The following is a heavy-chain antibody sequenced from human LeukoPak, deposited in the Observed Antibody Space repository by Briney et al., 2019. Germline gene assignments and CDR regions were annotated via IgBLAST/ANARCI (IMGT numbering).Heavy chain of an antibody. J-gene: IGHJ3*02. V-gene: IGHV3-23*01. Sequence: GGSLRLSCAASGFTFDNYAMNWVRQAPGKGLEWVSYISGGGAKRHYSDSVKGRFTISRDNPKHTLYLQINNLRAEDTAMYYCAKCSAGYYNDAFDIWGRGTMVTVSS. CDR3: AKCSAGYYNDAFDI. CDR1: GFTFDNYA. CDR2: ISGGGAKR. D-gene: IGHD3-10*02.